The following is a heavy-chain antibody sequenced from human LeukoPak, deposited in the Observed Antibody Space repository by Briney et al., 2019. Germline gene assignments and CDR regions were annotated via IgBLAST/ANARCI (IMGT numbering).Heavy chain of an antibody. Sequence: GGSLRLSCAASGFTFGSYGMHWVRQAPGKGLEWVAVISYDGSNKYYADSVKGRFTISRDNSKNTLYLQMNSLRAEDTAVYYCAKAGSYYSEYFQHWGQGTLVTVSS. CDR2: ISYDGSNK. J-gene: IGHJ1*01. V-gene: IGHV3-30*18. D-gene: IGHD2-15*01. CDR3: AKAGSYYSEYFQH. CDR1: GFTFGSYG.